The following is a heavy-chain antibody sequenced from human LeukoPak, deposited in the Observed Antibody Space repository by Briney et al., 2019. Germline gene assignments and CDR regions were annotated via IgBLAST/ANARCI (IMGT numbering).Heavy chain of an antibody. CDR2: IYYSGST. J-gene: IGHJ4*02. Sequence: SETLSLTCTVSGGSISSYYWSWIRQPPGKGLEWIGYIYYSGSTNYNPYLKSRVTISVDTSKNQFSLKLSSVTAADTAVYYCARDGGSSWSHGYFDYWGQGTLVTVSS. CDR3: ARDGGSSWSHGYFDY. CDR1: GGSISSYY. D-gene: IGHD6-13*01. V-gene: IGHV4-59*01.